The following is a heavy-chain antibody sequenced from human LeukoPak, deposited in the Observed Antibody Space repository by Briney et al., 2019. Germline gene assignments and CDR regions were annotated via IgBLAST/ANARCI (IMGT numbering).Heavy chain of an antibody. J-gene: IGHJ5*02. V-gene: IGHV4-4*07. CDR1: GGSISSYY. Sequence: SETLSLTCTVSGGSISSYYWSWIRQPAGKGLEWIGRIYTSGSTNSNPSLKSRVTMSIDTSKNQFSLKLSSVTAADTAVYYCARRVISEISIDKGNWLDPWGQGTLVTVSS. D-gene: IGHD3-3*01. CDR3: ARRVISEISIDKGNWLDP. CDR2: IYTSGST.